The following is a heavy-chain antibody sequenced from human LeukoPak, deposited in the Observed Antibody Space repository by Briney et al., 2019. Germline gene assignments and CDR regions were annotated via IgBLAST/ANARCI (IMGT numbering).Heavy chain of an antibody. Sequence: GAPVKVSCKASGYTFTGYYMHWVRQAPGQGLEWMGWINPNSGGTNYAQKFQGRVTMTRDTSISTAYMELSRLRSDDTAVYYCARDQGFLEEKYYFDYWGQGTLVTVSS. J-gene: IGHJ4*02. CDR2: INPNSGGT. CDR1: GYTFTGYY. D-gene: IGHD3-3*01. V-gene: IGHV1-2*02. CDR3: ARDQGFLEEKYYFDY.